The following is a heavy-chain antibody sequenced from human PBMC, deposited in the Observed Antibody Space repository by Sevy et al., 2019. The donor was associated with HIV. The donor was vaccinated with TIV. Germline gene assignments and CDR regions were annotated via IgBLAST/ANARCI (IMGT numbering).Heavy chain of an antibody. CDR3: AGGDYDYVWGSYRPDAFDI. J-gene: IGHJ3*02. Sequence: GGSLRLSCAASGFTFSSYWMSWVRQAPGKGLEWVANIKQDGSEKYYVDSVKGRFTISRDNAKNSLYLQMNSLRAEDTAVYYCAGGDYDYVWGSYRPDAFDIWGQGTMVTVSS. D-gene: IGHD3-16*02. CDR2: IKQDGSEK. CDR1: GFTFSSYW. V-gene: IGHV3-7*01.